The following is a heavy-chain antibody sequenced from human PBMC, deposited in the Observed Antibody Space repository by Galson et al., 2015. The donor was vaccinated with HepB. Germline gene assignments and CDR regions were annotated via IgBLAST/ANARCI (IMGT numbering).Heavy chain of an antibody. CDR2: INSDGSST. J-gene: IGHJ5*02. CDR1: GFTFSSYW. V-gene: IGHV3-74*01. Sequence: SLRLSCAASGFTFSSYWMHWVRQAPGKGLVWVSRINSDGSSTSYADSVKGRFTISRDNAKNTLYLQMNSLKTEDTAVYYCTRRQRYCSSTSCHDWFDPWGQGTLVTVSS. CDR3: TRRQRYCSSTSCHDWFDP. D-gene: IGHD2-2*01.